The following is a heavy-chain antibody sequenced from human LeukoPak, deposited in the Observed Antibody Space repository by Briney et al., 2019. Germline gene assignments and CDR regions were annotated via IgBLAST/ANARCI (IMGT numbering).Heavy chain of an antibody. D-gene: IGHD6-19*01. CDR1: GFTFSDYY. CDR2: VSSSGSTI. V-gene: IGHV3-11*04. J-gene: IGHJ3*02. Sequence: PGGSLRLSCAASGFTFSDYYMSWIRQAPGKGLERVSYVSSSGSTIYYADSVKGRFTISRDNAKNSLYLQMSSLTAEDTAVYYCAGYSSGWFGAFDIWGQGTMVTVSS. CDR3: AGYSSGWFGAFDI.